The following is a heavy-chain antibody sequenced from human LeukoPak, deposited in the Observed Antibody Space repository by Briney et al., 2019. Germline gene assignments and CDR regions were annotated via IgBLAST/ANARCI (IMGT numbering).Heavy chain of an antibody. CDR2: ISGSGGST. CDR1: GVTFSSYA. Sequence: GGSLRLSCAASGVTFSSYAMSWVRQAPGKGLEWVSAISGSGGSTYYADSVKGRFTISRDNYKNTLYLQMNSLRAEDTAVYYCAKVSGGYYGSGDFDYWGQGTLVTVSS. CDR3: AKVSGGYYGSGDFDY. V-gene: IGHV3-23*01. J-gene: IGHJ4*02. D-gene: IGHD3-10*01.